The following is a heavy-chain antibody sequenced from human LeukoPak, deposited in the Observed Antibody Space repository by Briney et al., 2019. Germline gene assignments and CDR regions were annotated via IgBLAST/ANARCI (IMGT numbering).Heavy chain of an antibody. J-gene: IGHJ4*02. V-gene: IGHV4-34*01. CDR3: ASGRTGTPFDY. Sequence: SETLSLTCAVYGGSFSGYYWSWIRQPPGKGLEWIGEINHSGSTNYNPSLKSRVTISVDTSKNQFSLKLSSVTAADTAVYYCASGRTGTPFDYWGQGTLVTVSS. CDR1: GGSFSGYY. CDR2: INHSGST. D-gene: IGHD1-7*01.